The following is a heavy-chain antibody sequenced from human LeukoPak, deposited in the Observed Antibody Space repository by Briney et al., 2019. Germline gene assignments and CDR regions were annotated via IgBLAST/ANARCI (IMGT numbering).Heavy chain of an antibody. D-gene: IGHD3-10*01. CDR3: ASSSWFGPYYFDY. J-gene: IGHJ4*02. CDR1: GYSFTSYW. Sequence: GESLKISCKGSGYSFTSYWIGWVRQMPGKGLEWMGIIYPGDSDTRYSPSFQGQVTISADKSISTAYLQWSSLKASDTAICYCASSSWFGPYYFDYWGQGTLVTVSS. V-gene: IGHV5-51*01. CDR2: IYPGDSDT.